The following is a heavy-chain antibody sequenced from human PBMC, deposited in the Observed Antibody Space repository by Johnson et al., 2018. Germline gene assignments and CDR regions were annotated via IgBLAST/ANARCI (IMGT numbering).Heavy chain of an antibody. V-gene: IGHV4-59*01. CDR1: GGSISTYY. CDR2: IYYSGIT. CDR3: AREDGSSDAFDI. D-gene: IGHD6-13*01. J-gene: IGHJ3*02. Sequence: QVQLQESGPGLVKPSETLSLTCTISGGSISTYYWSWIRQPPGKGLEWIGYIYYSGITNYNPSLKRRVTISVDTSKNQFSLKVRSVTVADTAVYYCAREDGSSDAFDIWGQGTMVTVSS.